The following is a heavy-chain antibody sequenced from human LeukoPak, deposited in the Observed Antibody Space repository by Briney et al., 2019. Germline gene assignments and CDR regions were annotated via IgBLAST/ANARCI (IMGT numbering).Heavy chain of an antibody. V-gene: IGHV3-23*01. CDR3: ARRAGGYSHPYDY. CDR2: ISNSGGST. Sequence: PGGSLRLSCAASAFTFSTYAMSWVRQAPGKGLEWVSGISNSGGSTPYADSVRGRFTISRDNSKNTLYLQMTSLRAEDTAVYYCARRAGGYSHPYDYWGQGVLVTVSS. CDR1: AFTFSTYA. D-gene: IGHD4-23*01. J-gene: IGHJ4*02.